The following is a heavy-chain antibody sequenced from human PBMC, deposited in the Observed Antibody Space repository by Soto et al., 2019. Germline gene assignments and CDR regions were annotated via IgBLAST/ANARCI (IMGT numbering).Heavy chain of an antibody. V-gene: IGHV3-23*01. D-gene: IGHD3-16*02. J-gene: IGHJ4*02. CDR1: GFTFSSYA. CDR3: AKNDYIWGSYRYSPVDY. CDR2: ISGSGGST. Sequence: GGSLRLSCAASGFTFSSYAMSWVCQAPGKGLEWVSAISGSGGSTYYADSVKGRFTISRDNSKNTLYLQMNSLRAEDTAVYYCAKNDYIWGSYRYSPVDYWGQGTLVTVSS.